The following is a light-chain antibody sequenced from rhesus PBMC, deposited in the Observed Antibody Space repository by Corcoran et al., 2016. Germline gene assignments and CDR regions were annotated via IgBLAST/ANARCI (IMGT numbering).Light chain of an antibody. V-gene: IGKV1-22*01. Sequence: DIQMTQSPSSLSAFVGDKVTITCRASQSISSWLAWYQQNPRKAPNLLIAKTSTLESGVPSRFSGCGSIRDFTLIITNLQPEDFATYYCLQYGSGPRTFGQGTKVTIK. J-gene: IGKJ1*01. CDR2: KTS. CDR1: QSISSW. CDR3: LQYGSGPRT.